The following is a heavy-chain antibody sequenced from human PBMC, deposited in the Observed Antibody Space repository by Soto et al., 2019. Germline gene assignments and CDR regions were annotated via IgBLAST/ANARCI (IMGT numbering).Heavy chain of an antibody. J-gene: IGHJ6*02. CDR3: ASSQVQLERRRYYYGMDV. CDR2: IDPSDSYT. CDR1: GYSFTSYW. D-gene: IGHD1-1*01. V-gene: IGHV5-10-1*01. Sequence: PGESLKISCKGSGYSFTSYWISWVRQMPGKGLEWMGRIDPSDSYTNYSPSFQGHVTISADKSISTAYLQWSSLKASDTAMYYCASSQVQLERRRYYYGMDVWGQGTTVTVSS.